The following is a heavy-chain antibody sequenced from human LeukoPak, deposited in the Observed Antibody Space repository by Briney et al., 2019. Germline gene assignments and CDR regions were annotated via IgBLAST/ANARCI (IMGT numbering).Heavy chain of an antibody. J-gene: IGHJ5*02. CDR3: AKDTGTTTIGWFDP. V-gene: IGHV3-23*01. CDR2: ISGSGDRT. D-gene: IGHD1-1*01. CDR1: GFTFSNFA. Sequence: RGSLRLSCAASGFTFSNFAVTWVRQAPGKGLEWVSSISGSGDRTYYADSVKGRFTISRDNFKNTLYLQVISLTADDTAVYFCAKDTGTTTIGWFDPWGQGTQVTVSS.